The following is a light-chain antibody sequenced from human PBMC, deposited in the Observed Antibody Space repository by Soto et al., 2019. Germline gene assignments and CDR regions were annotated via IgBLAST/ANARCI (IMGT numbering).Light chain of an antibody. CDR2: AAS. CDR1: QSVSDR. CDR3: QQYADWPKT. Sequence: ELGMTQTPDSLSVAAGERATLSSSASQSVSDRVVWYQQKSGRAASLLIYAASTRAAGVPARFSGSGSGTEFTLTISSLQSEDFAVYFCQQYADWPKTFGQGTKVDI. V-gene: IGKV3-15*01. J-gene: IGKJ1*01.